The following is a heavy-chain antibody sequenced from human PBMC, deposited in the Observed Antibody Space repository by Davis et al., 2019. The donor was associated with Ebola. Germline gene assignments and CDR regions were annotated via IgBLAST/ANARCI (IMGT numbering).Heavy chain of an antibody. J-gene: IGHJ4*02. CDR2: ISSSGSTK. CDR1: GFTFSSYE. V-gene: IGHV3-48*03. CDR3: ARLGYCSGGSCY. Sequence: GESLKISCAASGFTFSSYEMNWVRQAPGKGLEWVSYISSSGSTKYYADSVKGRFTISRDNAKNSLDLQMNSLRAEDTAVYYCARLGYCSGGSCYWGQGTLVTVSS. D-gene: IGHD2-15*01.